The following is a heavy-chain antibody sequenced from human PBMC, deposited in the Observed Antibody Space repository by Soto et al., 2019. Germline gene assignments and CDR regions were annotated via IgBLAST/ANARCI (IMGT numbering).Heavy chain of an antibody. V-gene: IGHV3-30-3*01. CDR3: ARVLIDDFWSGREVDY. CDR2: ISYDGSNK. D-gene: IGHD3-3*01. Sequence: QVQLVESGGGVVQPGRSLRLSCAASGFTFSSYAMHWVRQAPGKGLEWVAVISYDGSNKYYADSVKGRFTISRDNSKNTMYLQMNSLRAEDTAVYYGARVLIDDFWSGREVDYWGQGTLVTVSS. CDR1: GFTFSSYA. J-gene: IGHJ4*02.